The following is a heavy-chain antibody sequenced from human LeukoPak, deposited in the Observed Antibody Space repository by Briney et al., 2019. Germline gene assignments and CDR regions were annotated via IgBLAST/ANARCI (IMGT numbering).Heavy chain of an antibody. J-gene: IGHJ3*02. D-gene: IGHD1-26*01. CDR2: IIPILGIA. CDR3: ARSGMVAPHDAFDI. V-gene: IGHV1-69*04. CDR1: GGTFSSYA. Sequence: GASVTVSCKASGGTFSSYAISWVRQAPGQGLEWMGRIIPILGIANYAQKFQGRVTITADKSTSTAYMELRSLRSEDTAVYYCARSGMVAPHDAFDIWGQGTMVTVSS.